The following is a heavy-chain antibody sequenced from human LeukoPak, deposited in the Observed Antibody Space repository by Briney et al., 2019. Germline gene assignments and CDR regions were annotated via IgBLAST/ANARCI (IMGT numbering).Heavy chain of an antibody. Sequence: SETLSLTCFVYGGSISSGGHYWSWIRQHPGKGLEWIGNIYYSGSTFYNPSLNSRMTILVDTSKNQFSLKLSSVTAADTAVYYCARVVDYYGSGSYFYIDSWGQGTLVTVSS. V-gene: IGHV4-31*03. CDR3: ARVVDYYGSGSYFYIDS. CDR2: IYYSGST. J-gene: IGHJ4*02. CDR1: GGSISSGGHY. D-gene: IGHD3-10*01.